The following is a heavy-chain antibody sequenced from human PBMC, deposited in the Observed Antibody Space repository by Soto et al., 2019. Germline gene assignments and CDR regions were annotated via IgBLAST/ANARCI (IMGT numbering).Heavy chain of an antibody. CDR1: GYSFTDYW. D-gene: IGHD3-16*01. CDR3: AAYTASSGRHFGY. Sequence: GESLKISCKGSGYSFTDYWTGWVRQVPGEGLEWLAMIYPGDSDTRYSPSFQGQVTISADRSITTAYLQWGSLRASDTAMYYCAAYTASSGRHFGYWGQGTLVTVSS. V-gene: IGHV5-51*01. CDR2: IYPGDSDT. J-gene: IGHJ4*02.